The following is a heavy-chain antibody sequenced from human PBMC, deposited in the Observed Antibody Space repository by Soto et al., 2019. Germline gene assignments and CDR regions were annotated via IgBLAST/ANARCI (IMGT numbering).Heavy chain of an antibody. Sequence: SETLSLTGIVSGGSISSGDYYRSWIRPHPGKGLEWIGHSYYSGSAYYNPSLKSRVSMSVDTSKNKFSLKLSSVTAADTAIYVCARGASSNRHYFDYWVQGTLGTVSS. J-gene: IGHJ4*02. CDR3: ARGASSNRHYFDY. CDR2: SYYSGSA. CDR1: GGSISSGDYY. V-gene: IGHV4-31*03. D-gene: IGHD6-13*01.